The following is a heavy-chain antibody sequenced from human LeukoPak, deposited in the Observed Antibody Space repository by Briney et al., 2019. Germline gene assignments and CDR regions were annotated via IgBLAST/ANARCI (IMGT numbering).Heavy chain of an antibody. Sequence: ASVKVSCKASGYTFTGYYMHWVRQAPGQGLEWMGRINPNSGGTNYAQKFQGRFTMTRDTSISTAYMELSRLRSDDTAVYYCARLRELPQHDAFDIWGQGTMVTVSS. J-gene: IGHJ3*02. V-gene: IGHV1-2*06. CDR2: INPNSGGT. D-gene: IGHD1-26*01. CDR3: ARLRELPQHDAFDI. CDR1: GYTFTGYY.